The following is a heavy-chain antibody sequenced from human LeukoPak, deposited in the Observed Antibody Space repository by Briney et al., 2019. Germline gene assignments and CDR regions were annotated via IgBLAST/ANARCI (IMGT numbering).Heavy chain of an antibody. D-gene: IGHD4-11*01. CDR1: GGSITSSNW. V-gene: IGHV4-4*02. Sequence: SLSLTCAVSGGSITSSNWWNWVRQPPGKGLEWLGEIYHRGSTNYNPSLKSRVTISVDKSKSQFSLRLSSVTAADTAVYYCARGDYSNYNAFDIWGQGTMVTVSS. CDR2: IYHRGST. J-gene: IGHJ3*02. CDR3: ARGDYSNYNAFDI.